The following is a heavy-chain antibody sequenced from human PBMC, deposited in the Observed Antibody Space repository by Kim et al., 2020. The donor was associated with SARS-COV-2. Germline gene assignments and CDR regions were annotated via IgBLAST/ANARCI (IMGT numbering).Heavy chain of an antibody. V-gene: IGHV4-59*01. D-gene: IGHD3-22*01. CDR2: IYYSGST. Sequence: SETLSLTCSVSGGSISSYYWSWIRQPPGKGLEWIGYIYYSGSTNYNPSLKSRVTTSVDTSKNQFSLKLSSVTAADTAVYYCAREGYYDSSGYYHHDAFDIWGQGTMVTVSS. CDR1: GGSISSYY. CDR3: AREGYYDSSGYYHHDAFDI. J-gene: IGHJ3*02.